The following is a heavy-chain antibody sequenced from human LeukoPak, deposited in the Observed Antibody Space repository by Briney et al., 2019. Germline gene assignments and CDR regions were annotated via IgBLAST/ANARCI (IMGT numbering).Heavy chain of an antibody. CDR2: IYHSGST. CDR1: GGSISSGGYS. CDR3: ARVVCSSTSCYHFDY. Sequence: SQTLSLTCAVSGGSISSGGYSWSWIRQPPGKGLEWIGYIYHSGSTYYNPSLKSRVTLSVDRSKNQFSLKLSSVTAADTAVYYCARVVCSSTSCYHFDYWGQGTLVPVSS. D-gene: IGHD2-2*01. J-gene: IGHJ4*02. V-gene: IGHV4-30-2*01.